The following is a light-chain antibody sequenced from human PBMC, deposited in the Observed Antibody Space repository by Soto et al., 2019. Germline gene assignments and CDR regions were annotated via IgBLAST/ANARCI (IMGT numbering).Light chain of an antibody. CDR2: ATS. Sequence: EVVLTQSPGTLSLSPGERATLSCRPSQTISGSYLAWYQQKPGQAPRLLIYATSRRATGIPYRFSGSGSETDFTLTISRLEPEDFAVYYCQHYSMSPWTFGQGTKVEIK. CDR1: QTISGSY. J-gene: IGKJ1*01. CDR3: QHYSMSPWT. V-gene: IGKV3-20*01.